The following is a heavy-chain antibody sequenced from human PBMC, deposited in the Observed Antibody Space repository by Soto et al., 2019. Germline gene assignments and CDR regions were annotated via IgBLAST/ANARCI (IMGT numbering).Heavy chain of an antibody. CDR3: ARVRGQQFVDWYGAL. CDR1: GFTFRNYD. J-gene: IGHJ2*01. D-gene: IGHD6-13*01. V-gene: IGHV3-13*01. Sequence: EVQLVESGGGLKQPGESLRLSCAASGFTFRNYDMHWVRQVTGKGLEWVSGIGTTGDTYYPGSVEGRFTISRENNKKSMYLKMSSMRAEDTAVYFCARVRGQQFVDWYGALWGRGTLFTVSS. CDR2: IGTTGDT.